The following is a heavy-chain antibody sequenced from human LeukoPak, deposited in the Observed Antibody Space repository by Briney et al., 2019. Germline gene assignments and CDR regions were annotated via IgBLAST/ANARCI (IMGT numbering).Heavy chain of an antibody. CDR3: ASVVAARPRSLDY. J-gene: IGHJ4*02. V-gene: IGHV4-39*07. CDR1: GDSITGYY. Sequence: SETLSLTCSVSGDSITGYYWGWIRQPPGKGLEWIGNIYYTGNTYYNSSLKSRVTISLDTSKNQFSLKVISMTAADTAVYYCASVVAARPRSLDYWGQGTLVTVSS. D-gene: IGHD6-6*01. CDR2: IYYTGNT.